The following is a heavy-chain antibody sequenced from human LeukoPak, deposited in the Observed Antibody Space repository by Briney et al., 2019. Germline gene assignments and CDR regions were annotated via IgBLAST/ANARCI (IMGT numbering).Heavy chain of an antibody. CDR1: GDSVSSTSYS. CDR2: NLYSVTS. J-gene: IGHJ4*02. V-gene: IGHV4-39*01. Sequence: SETLSPTCSVSGDSVSSTSYSWGWIRQSPGKGLEWIASNLYSVTSYYNPSFMSRITISVDTSNNQLSLRLTSVTAADTAVYYCARLRDARWLLEYWGQGTLVTVSS. D-gene: IGHD5-12*01. CDR3: ARLRDARWLLEY.